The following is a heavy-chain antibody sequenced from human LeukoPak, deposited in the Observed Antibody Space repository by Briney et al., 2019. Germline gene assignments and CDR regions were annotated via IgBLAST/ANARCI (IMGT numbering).Heavy chain of an antibody. V-gene: IGHV4-30-4*01. CDR2: IYYSGTT. D-gene: IGHD2/OR15-2a*01. CDR3: ARVSDTVPSIYFDF. J-gene: IGHJ4*02. Sequence: SQTLSLTCFVSGASISGADHYWSWIRQPPGTGLEWIGDIYYSGTTSYNPSLKSRVLISVDTSKNHFSLKLSSVTAADTAMYYCARVSDTVPSIYFDFWGQGTLVTVPS. CDR1: GASISGADHY.